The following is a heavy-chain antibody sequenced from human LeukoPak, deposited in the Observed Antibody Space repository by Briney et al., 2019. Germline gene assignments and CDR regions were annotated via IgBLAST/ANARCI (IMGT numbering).Heavy chain of an antibody. V-gene: IGHV4-39*01. CDR1: GGSISSSSYY. D-gene: IGHD1/OR15-1a*01. CDR3: ARRTNYGAVRFDS. Sequence: PSETLSLTCTVSGGSISSSSYYWAWIRQPPGKGLEWIGDIYYSGSTHYNPSLKSRVTISVDTSKNQFSLKLSSVTAADTAVYYCARRTNYGAVRFDSRGQGTLVTVSS. CDR2: IYYSGST. J-gene: IGHJ4*02.